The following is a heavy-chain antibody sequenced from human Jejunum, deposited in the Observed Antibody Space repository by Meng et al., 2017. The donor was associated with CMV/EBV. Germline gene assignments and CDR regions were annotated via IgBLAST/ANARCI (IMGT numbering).Heavy chain of an antibody. V-gene: IGHV4-34*01. Sequence: LTCSVDGGSFSGYYWSWIRQPPGKGREWIGEINHSGSTNYIPSLKRRVTMSVDTSKNQFSLKLSSVTAADTAVYYCARMPSNTIDYWGQGTLVTVSS. CDR1: GGSFSGYY. CDR2: INHSGST. J-gene: IGHJ4*02. CDR3: ARMPSNTIDY. D-gene: IGHD2-2*01.